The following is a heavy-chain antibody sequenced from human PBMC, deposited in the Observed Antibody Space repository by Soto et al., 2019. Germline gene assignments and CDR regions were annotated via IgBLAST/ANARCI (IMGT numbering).Heavy chain of an antibody. D-gene: IGHD3-10*01. CDR3: ARLYGSGKEGVRGVDV. CDR2: IWYDGSEK. V-gene: IGHV3-33*01. CDR1: GFPFSSYG. Sequence: QEQLVESGGGVVQPGTSLRLSCAASGFPFSSYGMHWVRQAPGKGLEWVTVIWYDGSEKRYADSVTGRFTISRDNSKNTVLLQMNSLRVEDTAVYYCARLYGSGKEGVRGVDVWGQRTTVIVSS. J-gene: IGHJ6*02.